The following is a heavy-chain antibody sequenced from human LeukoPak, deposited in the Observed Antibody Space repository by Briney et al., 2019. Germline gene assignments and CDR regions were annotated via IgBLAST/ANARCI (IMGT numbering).Heavy chain of an antibody. Sequence: SETLSLTCAVYGGSFSGYYWSWIRQPPGKGLDWIGEINRRGSTNYNPSLKSRATISVDTSKNQFSLKLSSVTAADTAVYYCARRVITMVRGVLENYYYYYMDVWGKGTTVTVSS. J-gene: IGHJ6*03. V-gene: IGHV4-34*01. CDR1: GGSFSGYY. D-gene: IGHD3-10*01. CDR3: ARRVITMVRGVLENYYYYYMDV. CDR2: INRRGST.